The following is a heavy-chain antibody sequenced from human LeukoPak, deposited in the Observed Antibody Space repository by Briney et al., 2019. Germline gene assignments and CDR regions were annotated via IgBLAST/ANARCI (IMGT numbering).Heavy chain of an antibody. Sequence: PSETLSLTCTVSGGSISSSSYYWGWIRPPPGKGLEWIGSIYYSGSTYYNPSLKSRVTISVDTSKNQFSLKLSSVTAADTAVYYCARLINWEFDYWGQGTLVTVSS. CDR1: GGSISSSSYY. D-gene: IGHD1-1*01. J-gene: IGHJ4*02. CDR3: ARLINWEFDY. CDR2: IYYSGST. V-gene: IGHV4-39*01.